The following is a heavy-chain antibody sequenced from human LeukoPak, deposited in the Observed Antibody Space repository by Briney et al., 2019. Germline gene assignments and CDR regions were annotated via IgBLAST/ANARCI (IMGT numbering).Heavy chain of an antibody. J-gene: IGHJ4*02. CDR3: ASHPPKLAAELF. CDR2: INPNSGGT. Sequence: ASVKVSCKASGYSFTAYYMHWVRQAPGQGLEWMGWINPNSGGTNYAQKFQGRVTMTRDTSITTAYMEMNSLRAEDTAVYYCASHPPKLAAELFWGQGTLVTVSS. CDR1: GYSFTAYY. V-gene: IGHV1-2*02. D-gene: IGHD3-10*01.